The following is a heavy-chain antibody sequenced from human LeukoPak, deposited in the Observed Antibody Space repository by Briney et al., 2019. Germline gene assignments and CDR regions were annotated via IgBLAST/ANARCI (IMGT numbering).Heavy chain of an antibody. CDR3: ARNRVGSSTSCYDY. CDR2: MRRIDNPI. Sequence: GGSVRLSRAPSGFSFRDHYMSWMRQPQPKGLQWVSYMRRIDNPIYYPHSLKGRFTIFRDNAKDSLYLQTNNLNADDHAVYYCARNRVGSSTSCYDYWGQGTTVTVSS. D-gene: IGHD2-2*01. J-gene: IGHJ4*03. V-gene: IGHV3-11*01. CDR1: GFSFRDHY.